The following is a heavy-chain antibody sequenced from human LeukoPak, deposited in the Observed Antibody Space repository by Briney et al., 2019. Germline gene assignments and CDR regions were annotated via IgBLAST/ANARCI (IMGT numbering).Heavy chain of an antibody. CDR3: ARDQPSQLWFPYYYYYYYMDV. CDR2: ISAYNGNT. D-gene: IGHD5-18*01. CDR1: GYTFTSYG. V-gene: IGHV1-18*01. Sequence: ASVKVSCKASGYTFTSYGISWVRQAPGQGLEWMGWISAYNGNTNYAQKLQGRVTMTTDTSTSTAYMELRSLRSDDTAVYYCARDQPSQLWFPYYYYYYYMDVWGKGTTVTISS. J-gene: IGHJ6*03.